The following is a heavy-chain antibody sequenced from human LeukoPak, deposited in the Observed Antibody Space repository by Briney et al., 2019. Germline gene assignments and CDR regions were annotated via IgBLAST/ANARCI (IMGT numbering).Heavy chain of an antibody. D-gene: IGHD2-8*02. V-gene: IGHV3-7*01. CDR3: ARVRTEWYIDL. Sequence: GGSLRLSCAGSGFIFNSHWMTWVRQAPGMGLERVGNIRQDGDEKFYADSVRGRFTISRDNAKNSLYLHLNSLRAEDTAIYCARVRTEWYIDLWGRGTLVTVSP. CDR1: GFIFNSHW. J-gene: IGHJ2*01. CDR2: IRQDGDEK.